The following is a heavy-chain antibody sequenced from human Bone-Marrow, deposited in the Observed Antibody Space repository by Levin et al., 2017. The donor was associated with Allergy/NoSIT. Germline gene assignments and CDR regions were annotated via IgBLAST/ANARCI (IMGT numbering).Heavy chain of an antibody. V-gene: IGHV3-30-3*01. D-gene: IGHD6-13*01. J-gene: IGHJ6*02. CDR2: ISYDGSDK. CDR3: ARDFGSWPEHGMDV. Sequence: PGGSLRLSCAASGFIFVNYPMHWVRRVRQAPGQGLEWLAVISYDGSDKHYADSVKGRFTISRDNSKKTIYLEMTSLRVDETGIYYCARDFGSWPEHGMDVWGQGTTVTVSS. CDR1: GFIFVNYP.